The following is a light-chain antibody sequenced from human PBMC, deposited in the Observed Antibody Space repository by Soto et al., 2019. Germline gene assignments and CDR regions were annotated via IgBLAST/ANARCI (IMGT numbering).Light chain of an antibody. J-gene: IGLJ2*01. V-gene: IGLV4-69*01. CDR2: LNGDGSH. CDR1: SGHSSYA. Sequence: QLVLTQSPSASASLGASVKLTCTLSSGHSSYAIAWYQQQPEKGPRYLMKLNGDGSHTKGDGIPDRFSGSSSGAERYLTISSLQSEDEADYYCQTWGPAFWYFCGGTKLTVL. CDR3: QTWGPAFWY.